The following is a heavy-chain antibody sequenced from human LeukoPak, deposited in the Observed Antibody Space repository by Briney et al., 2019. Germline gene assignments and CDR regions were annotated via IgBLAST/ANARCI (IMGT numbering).Heavy chain of an antibody. D-gene: IGHD3-22*01. J-gene: IGHJ5*02. CDR3: ARDGLYYDSSGYSVYNWFDP. V-gene: IGHV4-59*01. CDR2: TYYSGST. CDR1: GGSISSYY. Sequence: PSETLSLTCTVSGGSISSYYWSWIRQPPGKGLEWIGYTYYSGSTNYNPSLKSRVTISVDTSKNQFSLKLSSVTAADTAVYYCARDGLYYDSSGYSVYNWFDPWGQGTLVTVSS.